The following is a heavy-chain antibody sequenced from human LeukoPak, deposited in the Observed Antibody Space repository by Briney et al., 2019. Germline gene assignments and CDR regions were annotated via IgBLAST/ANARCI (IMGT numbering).Heavy chain of an antibody. CDR3: AKLSGSYYYYYMDV. Sequence: PGGFLRLSCAASGFTFSSYGMHWVRQAPGKGLEWVAFIRYDGSNKYYGDSVKGRFTISRDNSKNTLYLQMNSLRAEDTAVYYCAKLSGSYYYYYMDVWGKGTTVTVSS. D-gene: IGHD1-26*01. CDR2: IRYDGSNK. J-gene: IGHJ6*03. V-gene: IGHV3-30*02. CDR1: GFTFSSYG.